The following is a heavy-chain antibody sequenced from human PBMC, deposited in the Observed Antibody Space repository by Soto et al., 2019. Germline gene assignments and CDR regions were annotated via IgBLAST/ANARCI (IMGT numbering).Heavy chain of an antibody. D-gene: IGHD3-16*01. J-gene: IGHJ4*02. V-gene: IGHV3-30*18. CDR2: ISHDGSKT. Sequence: GGSLRLSCAASGFTFNSYGIHWVRQAPGKGLEWVAVISHDGSKTNYADSVKGRVTISRDNSQNTLYLQMNSLRAEDTAVYYCAKRALGFSYYFDYWGQGTLVTVSS. CDR3: AKRALGFSYYFDY. CDR1: GFTFNSYG.